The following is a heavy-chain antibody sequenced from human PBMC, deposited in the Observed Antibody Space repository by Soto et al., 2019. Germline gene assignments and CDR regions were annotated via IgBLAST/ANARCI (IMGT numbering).Heavy chain of an antibody. V-gene: IGHV3-23*01. J-gene: IGHJ4*02. CDR1: GFAFSSYA. CDR2: ISGSGGST. Sequence: GGSLRLSCAASGFAFSSYAMRWVRQAPGKGLEWVSAISGSGGSTYYADSVKGRFTISRDNSKNTLYLQMNNLRAEDTAVYYCAKGITMFGVESYYFDYWGQGTLVTVSS. D-gene: IGHD3-3*01. CDR3: AKGITMFGVESYYFDY.